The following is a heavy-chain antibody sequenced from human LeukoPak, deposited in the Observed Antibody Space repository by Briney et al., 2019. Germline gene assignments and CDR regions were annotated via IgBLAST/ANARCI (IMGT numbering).Heavy chain of an antibody. CDR2: IYHSGST. CDR1: GGSISSSNW. J-gene: IGHJ4*02. CDR3: ASLGEGATTIDY. D-gene: IGHD1-26*01. V-gene: IGHV4-4*02. Sequence: SGTLSLTCAVSGGSISSSNWWSWVRPPPGKGLERIGEIYHSGSTNYNPSLKSRATISVDKSKNQFSLKLSSVTAADTAVYYCASLGEGATTIDYWGQGTLVTVSS.